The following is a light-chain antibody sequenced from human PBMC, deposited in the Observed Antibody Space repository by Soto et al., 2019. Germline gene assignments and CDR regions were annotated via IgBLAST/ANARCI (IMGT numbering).Light chain of an antibody. J-gene: IGKJ1*01. V-gene: IGKV3-20*01. CDR3: QQYGSSPRT. Sequence: EIVLTQSPGTLSLSPGEGATLSCRASQSIYTKLAWYQKKSGQAPRLLIYDASTRAYGIPDRFSGSGSGTDFSLTISRLEPEDFAVYYCQQYGSSPRTFGQGTKVEIK. CDR1: QSIYTK. CDR2: DAS.